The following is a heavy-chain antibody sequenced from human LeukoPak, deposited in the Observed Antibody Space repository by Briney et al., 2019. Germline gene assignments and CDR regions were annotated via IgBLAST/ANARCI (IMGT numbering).Heavy chain of an antibody. CDR3: ARDRWHCRVNCDSVYYFALDV. D-gene: IGHD2-15*01. CDR2: INPGNGDT. V-gene: IGHV1-3*01. Sequence: GASVNVSCKGSGYTFTNYAIHWVRQAPGQSLEWLGWINPGNGDTKYSQDFQGRVTINTDTSAATAYVELNSLTSEDTAVYYCARDRWHCRVNCDSVYYFALDVWGQGTTVTVSS. J-gene: IGHJ6*02. CDR1: GYTFTNYA.